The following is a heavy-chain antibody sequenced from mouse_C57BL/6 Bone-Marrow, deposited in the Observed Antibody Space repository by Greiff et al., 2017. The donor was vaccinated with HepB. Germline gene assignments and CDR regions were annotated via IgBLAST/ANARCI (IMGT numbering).Heavy chain of an antibody. CDR2: ISSGGSYT. Sequence: EVKVVESGGDLVKPGGSLKLSCAASGFTFSSYGMSWVRQTPDKRLEWVATISSGGSYTYYPDSVKGRFTISRDNAKNTLYLQMSSLKSEDTAMYYCASDTTVGASNWYFDVWGTGTTVTVSS. D-gene: IGHD1-1*01. CDR3: ASDTTVGASNWYFDV. V-gene: IGHV5-6*01. J-gene: IGHJ1*03. CDR1: GFTFSSYG.